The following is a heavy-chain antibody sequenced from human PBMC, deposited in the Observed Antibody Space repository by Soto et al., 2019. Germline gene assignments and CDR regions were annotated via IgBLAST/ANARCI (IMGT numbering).Heavy chain of an antibody. Sequence: ASVKVSCKLSGYTLTELSMHWVRQAPGKGLEWMGRFDPEDGERIYAQKFQGRVTMTEDKSTGTAYMEVSSLRSEDTAVYYCATRWPRFSAFDIWGQGTRVTVSS. CDR2: FDPEDGER. V-gene: IGHV1-24*01. D-gene: IGHD5-12*01. CDR3: ATRWPRFSAFDI. CDR1: GYTLTELS. J-gene: IGHJ3*02.